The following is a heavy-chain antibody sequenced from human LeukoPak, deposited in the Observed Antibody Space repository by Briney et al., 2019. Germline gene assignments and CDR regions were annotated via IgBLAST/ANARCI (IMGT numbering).Heavy chain of an antibody. V-gene: IGHV4-59*12. CDR2: ISYSEGT. CDR1: GGSISSSY. Sequence: PSETLSLTCTVSGGSISSSYWSWIRQPPGKGLEWIGYISYSEGTNYRPSLKGRVTISIDTSKNQFSLKLTSVTAADTAVYYCARGYTSGWYYFDLWAQGTLVTVSS. CDR3: ARGYTSGWYYFDL. D-gene: IGHD6-19*01. J-gene: IGHJ4*02.